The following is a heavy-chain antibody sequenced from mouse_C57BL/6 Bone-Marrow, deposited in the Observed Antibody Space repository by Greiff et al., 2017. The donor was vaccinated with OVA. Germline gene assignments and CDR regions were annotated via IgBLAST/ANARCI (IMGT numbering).Heavy chain of an antibody. V-gene: IGHV3-8*01. D-gene: IGHD1-1*01. J-gene: IGHJ3*01. CDR2: ISYSGST. CDR3: ARGSSYHSWFAY. CDR1: GYSITSDY. Sequence: VQLKQSGPGLAKPSQTLSLTCSVTGYSITSDYWNWIRKFPGNKLEYMGYISYSGSTYYNPSLKSRISITRDTAKNQYYLQLNSVTAEDTATYYCARGSSYHSWFAYWGQGTLVTVSA.